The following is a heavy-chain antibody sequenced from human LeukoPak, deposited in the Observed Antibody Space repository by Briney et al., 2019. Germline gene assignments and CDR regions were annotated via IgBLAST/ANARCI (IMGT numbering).Heavy chain of an antibody. CDR1: GYTFTSYA. J-gene: IGHJ4*02. CDR3: ARDLHYYDSSGSTWDY. Sequence: ASVKVSCKASGYTFTSYAMNWVRQAPGQGLEWMGWINTNTGNPTYAQGFTGRFVFSLDTSVSTVYLQISSLKAEDTAVYYCARDLHYYDSSGSTWDYWGQGTLVTVSS. CDR2: INTNTGNP. V-gene: IGHV7-4-1*02. D-gene: IGHD3-22*01.